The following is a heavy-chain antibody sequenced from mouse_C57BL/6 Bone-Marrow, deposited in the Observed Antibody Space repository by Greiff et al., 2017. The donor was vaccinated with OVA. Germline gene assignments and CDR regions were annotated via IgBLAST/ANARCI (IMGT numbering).Heavy chain of an antibody. CDR3: ARDGYSWYFDV. Sequence: QVQLQQSGAELVMPGASVKLSCKASGYTFTSYWMHWVKQRPGQGLEWIGEIDPSDSYTNYNQKFKGKSTLTLDKSSSTAYMQLSSLTSEDSAVYYCARDGYSWYFDVWGTGTTVTVSS. V-gene: IGHV1-69*01. CDR1: GYTFTSYW. CDR2: IDPSDSYT. D-gene: IGHD2-3*01. J-gene: IGHJ1*03.